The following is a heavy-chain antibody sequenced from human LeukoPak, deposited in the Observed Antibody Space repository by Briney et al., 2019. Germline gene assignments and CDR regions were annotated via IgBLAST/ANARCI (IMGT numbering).Heavy chain of an antibody. V-gene: IGHV4-31*03. D-gene: IGHD2-2*01. CDR2: IYYSGST. Sequence: SETLSLTCTVSGGSISSGGYYWSWIRQHPGKGLEWIGYIYYSGSTYYNPSLKSRVTISVDTSKNQFSLKLSSVTAADTAVYYCARGPLLSYYCSSTSCYVRYYYGMDVWGQGTTVTVSS. CDR1: GGSISSGGYY. J-gene: IGHJ6*02. CDR3: ARGPLLSYYCSSTSCYVRYYYGMDV.